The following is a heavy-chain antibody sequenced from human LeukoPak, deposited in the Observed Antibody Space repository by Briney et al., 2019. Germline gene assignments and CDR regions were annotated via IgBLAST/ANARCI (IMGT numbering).Heavy chain of an antibody. Sequence: GASVKVSCKASGGTFSSYAISWARQAPGQGLEWMGGIIPIFGTANYAQKFQGRVTMTRDTSTSTVYMELSSLRSEDTAVYYCARSDGGNVFDYWGQGTLVTVSS. CDR3: ARSDGGNVFDY. CDR2: IIPIFGTA. J-gene: IGHJ4*02. V-gene: IGHV1-69*05. D-gene: IGHD4-23*01. CDR1: GGTFSSYA.